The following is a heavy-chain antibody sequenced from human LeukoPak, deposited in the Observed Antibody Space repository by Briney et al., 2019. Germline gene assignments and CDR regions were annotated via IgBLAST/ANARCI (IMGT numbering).Heavy chain of an antibody. V-gene: IGHV4-59*08. CDR3: ARHAIVYGYSSGYMEG. CDR2: IYYSWST. J-gene: IGHJ4*02. D-gene: IGHD6-19*01. Sequence: PSETLSPTCTASGGSISSYYWSWLRQPPGKRLEWIGYIYYSWSTNYNPSLKSRVTISVDTSKNHFSLKLSSVTAADTAVYYCARHAIVYGYSSGYMEGWGQGTLVTVSS. CDR1: GGSISSYY.